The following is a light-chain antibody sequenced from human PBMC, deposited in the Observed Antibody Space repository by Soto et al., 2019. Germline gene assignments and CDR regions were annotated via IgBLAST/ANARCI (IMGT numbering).Light chain of an antibody. CDR1: QGISSW. V-gene: IGKV1-5*03. CDR2: KAS. CDR3: QQYHSFPLT. Sequence: DFQMTQSPSTLSASVGDRVTITCRASQGISSWLAGYQQKPGKAPKLLIYKASSLRIGVPSRFSGSGSGTEFTLTISGLQPDDFATYYCQQYHSFPLTFGGGPKVEIK. J-gene: IGKJ4*01.